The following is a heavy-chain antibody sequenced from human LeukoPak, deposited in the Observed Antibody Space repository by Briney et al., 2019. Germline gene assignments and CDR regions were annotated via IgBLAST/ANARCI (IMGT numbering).Heavy chain of an antibody. CDR3: ARDNGDYEDGGLDY. V-gene: IGHV3-30-3*01. J-gene: IGHJ4*02. Sequence: GGSLRLSCAASGFTFSSYAMHWVRQAPGKGLEWVAVISYDGSNKYYADSVKGRFTISRDNSKNTLYLQMNSLRAEDTAVYYCARDNGDYEDGGLDYWGQGTLVTVSS. CDR2: ISYDGSNK. CDR1: GFTFSSYA. D-gene: IGHD4-17*01.